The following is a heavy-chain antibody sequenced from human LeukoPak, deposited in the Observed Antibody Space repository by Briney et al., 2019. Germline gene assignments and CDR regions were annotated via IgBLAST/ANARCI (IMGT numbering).Heavy chain of an antibody. CDR3: ARDSGHTIFGVVIHYYYYYGMDV. D-gene: IGHD3-3*01. Sequence: ASVKVSCKASGYTFTGYYMHWVRQAPGQGLEWMGWINPNSGGTNYAQKFQGRVTMTTDTSTSTAYMELRSLRSDDTAVYYCARDSGHTIFGVVIHYYYYYGMDVWGQGTTVTVSS. CDR1: GYTFTGYY. CDR2: INPNSGGT. V-gene: IGHV1-2*02. J-gene: IGHJ6*02.